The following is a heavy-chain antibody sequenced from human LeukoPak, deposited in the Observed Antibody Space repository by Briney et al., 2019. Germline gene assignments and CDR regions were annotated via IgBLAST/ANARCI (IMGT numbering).Heavy chain of an antibody. CDR1: GGSISSYY. CDR3: ARGFSQNYYDSSGSRTTRNWFDP. V-gene: IGHV4-4*09. CDR2: IYTSGST. J-gene: IGHJ5*02. D-gene: IGHD3-22*01. Sequence: SETLSLTCTVSGGSISSYYWSWIRQPPGKGLEWIGYIYTSGSTNYNPSLKSRVTISVDTSKNQFSLKLSSVTAADTAVYYCARGFSQNYYDSSGSRTTRNWFDPWGQGTLVTVSS.